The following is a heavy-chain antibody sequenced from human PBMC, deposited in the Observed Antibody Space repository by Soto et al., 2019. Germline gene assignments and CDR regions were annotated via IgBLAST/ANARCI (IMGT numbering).Heavy chain of an antibody. CDR3: ARGSVDYNFWSGYYSRFYYFDF. CDR2: IFYCGIT. CDR1: GGSISSSSYY. Sequence: SQTLSLTCTVSGGSISSSSYYWSWIRQPPGKGLEWIVFIFYCGITNYNPSFKCRFTISVDTSKNQFSLNLTFMTAADTAVYYFARGSVDYNFWSGYYSRFYYFDFWGQGTLVTVSS. D-gene: IGHD3-3*01. V-gene: IGHV4-61*05. J-gene: IGHJ4*02.